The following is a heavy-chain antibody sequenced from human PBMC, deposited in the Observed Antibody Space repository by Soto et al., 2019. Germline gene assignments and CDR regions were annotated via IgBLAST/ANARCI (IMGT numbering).Heavy chain of an antibody. J-gene: IGHJ3*02. CDR2: ISGGGNTV. CDR3: ASREGI. CDR1: GFTFRTYS. Sequence: EVQMVESGGGLVQPGGSLRLSCAASGFTFRTYSMNWVRQAPGKGLEWVSYISGGGNTVHYADSVKGRLTISRDNAKNSVYLQMNSLGDEDTAVYYCASREGIWGQGTMVTVSS. V-gene: IGHV3-48*02.